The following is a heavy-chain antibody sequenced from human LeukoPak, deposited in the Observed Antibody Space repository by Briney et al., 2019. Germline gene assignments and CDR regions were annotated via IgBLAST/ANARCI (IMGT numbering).Heavy chain of an antibody. V-gene: IGHV4-4*09. D-gene: IGHD4-17*01. CDR3: ARRRKAYGAYDSPELKIHYFFYMDV. Sequence: KPSETLSLTCSVSGGSISSFYWSWIRQPPGKGLEWIGYISANGSPNYSPSLRSRVSMSIDTSKNQFSLNVTSLTAADTGVYYCARRRKAYGAYDSPELKIHYFFYMDVWGKGTTVTVSS. CDR2: ISANGSP. CDR1: GGSISSFY. J-gene: IGHJ6*03.